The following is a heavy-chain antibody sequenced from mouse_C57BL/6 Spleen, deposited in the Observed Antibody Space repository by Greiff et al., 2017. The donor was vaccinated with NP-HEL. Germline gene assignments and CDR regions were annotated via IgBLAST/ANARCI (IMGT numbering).Heavy chain of an antibody. CDR1: GFTFSSYA. D-gene: IGHD2-3*01. J-gene: IGHJ1*03. Sequence: EVQVVESGGGLVKPGGSLKLSCAASGFTFSSYAMSWVRQTPEKRLEWVATISDGGSYTYYPDNVKGRFTISRDNAKNNLYLQMSHLKSEDTAMYYCARGRLLRDWYFDVWGTGTTVTVSS. CDR3: ARGRLLRDWYFDV. CDR2: ISDGGSYT. V-gene: IGHV5-4*01.